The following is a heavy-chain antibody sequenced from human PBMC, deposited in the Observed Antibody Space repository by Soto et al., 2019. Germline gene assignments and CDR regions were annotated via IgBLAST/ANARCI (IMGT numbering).Heavy chain of an antibody. CDR3: ARQYGYSSSSDYYYYGMDV. J-gene: IGHJ6*02. CDR2: IDPSDSYT. CDR1: GYSFISYW. V-gene: IGHV5-10-1*01. D-gene: IGHD6-6*01. Sequence: GESLKISCKGSGYSFISYWISWVRQMPGKGLEWMGRIDPSDSYTNYSPSFQGHVTISADKSISTAYLQWSSLKASDTAMYYCARQYGYSSSSDYYYYGMDVWGQGTTVTVSS.